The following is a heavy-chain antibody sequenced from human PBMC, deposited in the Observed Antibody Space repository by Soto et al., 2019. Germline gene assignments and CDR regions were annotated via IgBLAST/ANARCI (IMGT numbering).Heavy chain of an antibody. V-gene: IGHV1-69*04. CDR1: GGTFSSYT. Sequence: SVKVSCKASGGTFSSYTISWVRQAPGQGLEWMGRIIPILGIANYAQKFQGRVTITADKSTSTAYMELSSLRSEDTAVYYCARERTMVRGVITDYYYYYGMDVWGQGTTVTVSS. D-gene: IGHD3-10*01. CDR3: ARERTMVRGVITDYYYYYGMDV. CDR2: IIPILGIA. J-gene: IGHJ6*02.